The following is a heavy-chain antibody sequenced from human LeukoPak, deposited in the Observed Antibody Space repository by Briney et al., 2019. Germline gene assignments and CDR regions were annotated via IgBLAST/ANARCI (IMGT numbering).Heavy chain of an antibody. CDR2: VNYGEST. CDR1: GGSFSGYH. D-gene: IGHD6-19*01. CDR3: ARAAPAYSSGLLNDAFDI. V-gene: IGHV4-34*01. J-gene: IGHJ3*02. Sequence: SETLSLTCAVFGGSFSGYHWSWIRQPPGKGLEWIGGVNYGESTNYNPSLKSRVTISVDTSKNQFSLKLTSVTAADTAVYYCARAAPAYSSGLLNDAFDIWGQGTMVTVSS.